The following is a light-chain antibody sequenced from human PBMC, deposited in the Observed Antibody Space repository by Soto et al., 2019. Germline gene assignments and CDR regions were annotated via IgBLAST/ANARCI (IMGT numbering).Light chain of an antibody. CDR1: SSDIGGYNS. CDR2: DVT. V-gene: IGLV2-8*01. J-gene: IGLJ1*01. CDR3: SSYADRKNLV. Sequence: QSALTQSPSASGSPGQSVTISCTGTSSDIGGYNSVSWYQQHPGKAPKAMIYDVTKRPSGVPDRFSGSKSGNTASLTVSALQAEDEADYYGSSYADRKNLVFGTGTKLTVL.